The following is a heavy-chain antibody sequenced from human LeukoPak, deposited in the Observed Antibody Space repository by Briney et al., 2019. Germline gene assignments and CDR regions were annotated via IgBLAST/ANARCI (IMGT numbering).Heavy chain of an antibody. J-gene: IGHJ6*03. CDR1: GFTFSSYS. CDR3: ARGPYDFWSGCRYYYYYYYMVV. V-gene: IGHV3-21*01. CDR2: ISSSSRYT. Sequence: GGTLRLSCAASGFTFSSYSMNWGRQAPGKGLEWGSSISSSSRYTYYEDSVKGRFTISVDKAKNRLYLKMNSLRAEDTAVNYCARGPYDFWSGCRYYYYYYYMVVWGKGTTVTVYS. D-gene: IGHD3-3*01.